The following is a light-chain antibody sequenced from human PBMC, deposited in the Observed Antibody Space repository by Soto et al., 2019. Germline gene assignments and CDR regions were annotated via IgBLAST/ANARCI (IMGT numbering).Light chain of an antibody. J-gene: IGKJ1*01. CDR3: QQYNSFPT. CDR1: QSISSW. V-gene: IGKV1-5*03. CDR2: KAS. Sequence: DIQMTQSPSTLSASVGDRVTITCWASQSISSWLAWYQQKPGKAPKLLIYKASSLESGVPSRFSGSGSGTEFTLTISSLQPDDFATYYCQQYNSFPTFGQGPRWKSN.